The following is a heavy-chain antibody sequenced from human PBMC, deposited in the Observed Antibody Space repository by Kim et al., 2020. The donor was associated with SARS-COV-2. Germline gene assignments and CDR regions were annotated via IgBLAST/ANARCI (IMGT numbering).Heavy chain of an antibody. J-gene: IGHJ5*02. Sequence: GGSLRLSCAASGFMFSRYWMSWFRQAPGKGLEWVANIKEDGSEKYYVDSVKGRFTISRDNGKNTLYLQVNSPRIEDTAVYYCTRDNNFASDQWRQGTLVT. CDR2: IKEDGSEK. CDR1: GFMFSRYW. CDR3: TRDNNFASDQ. V-gene: IGHV3-7*01. D-gene: IGHD3-9*01.